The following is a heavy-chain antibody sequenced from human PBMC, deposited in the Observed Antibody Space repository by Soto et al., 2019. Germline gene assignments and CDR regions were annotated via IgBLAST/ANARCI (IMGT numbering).Heavy chain of an antibody. CDR3: ARDVAGDLWSGYYRYFDL. CDR1: GGSISSYY. D-gene: IGHD3-3*01. J-gene: IGHJ2*01. Sequence: QVQLQESGPGLVKPSETLSLTCTVSGGSISSYYWSWIRQPAGKGLEWIGRIYANGNTDYNPSLKSRVIMSVDTSKNQFSLNLISVTAADTAVYYCARDVAGDLWSGYYRYFDLWGRGTLVTVSS. CDR2: IYANGNT. V-gene: IGHV4-4*07.